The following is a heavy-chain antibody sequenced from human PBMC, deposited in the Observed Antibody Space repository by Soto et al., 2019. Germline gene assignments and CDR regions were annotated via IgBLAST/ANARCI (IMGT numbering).Heavy chain of an antibody. CDR1: GFTFNNYA. CDR3: VKDWTGDTCPCMDV. D-gene: IGHD2-8*02. CDR2: ISGSDDST. Sequence: EVQLLESGGGLVQPGGSLRLSCAASGFTFNNYAMTWVRQAPGKGLEWVSTISGSDDSTYYADSVKGRLTISRDNSKNALYLQMSSLRAEDTALYYCVKDWTGDTCPCMDVWGQGTTVTVYS. V-gene: IGHV3-23*01. J-gene: IGHJ6*01.